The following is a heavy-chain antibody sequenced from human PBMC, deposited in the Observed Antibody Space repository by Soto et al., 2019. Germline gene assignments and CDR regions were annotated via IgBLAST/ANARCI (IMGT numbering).Heavy chain of an antibody. D-gene: IGHD3-3*01. CDR2: IYTSGST. CDR3: ASEYYDFWSGYFRAASWFDL. Sequence: SETLSLTCTVSGGSISSYYWSWIRQPAGKGLEWIGRIYTSGSTNYNPSLKSRVTMSVDTSKNQFSLKLSSVTAADTAVYYCASEYYDFWSGYFRAASWFDLSGQATLVTVST. CDR1: GGSISSYY. V-gene: IGHV4-4*07. J-gene: IGHJ5*02.